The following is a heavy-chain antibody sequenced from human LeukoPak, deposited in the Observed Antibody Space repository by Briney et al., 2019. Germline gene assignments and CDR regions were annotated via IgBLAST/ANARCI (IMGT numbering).Heavy chain of an antibody. J-gene: IGHJ4*02. CDR3: ARDTDYYGSGTLGYLDY. CDR1: GFTVNNNF. D-gene: IGHD3-10*01. Sequence: GGSLRLSCAVSGFTVNNNFMSWVRQAPGKGLEWVSIIYSGGSTCYTDSVKGRFTISRDNSKNTLYLQMNSLRAGDTAVYYCARDTDYYGSGTLGYLDYWGQGTLVTVSS. V-gene: IGHV3-66*01. CDR2: IYSGGST.